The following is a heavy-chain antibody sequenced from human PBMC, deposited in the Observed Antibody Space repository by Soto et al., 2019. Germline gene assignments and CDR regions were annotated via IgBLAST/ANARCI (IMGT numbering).Heavy chain of an antibody. CDR1: GFPFSDSA. CDR2: IVVGSGNT. V-gene: IGHV1-58*01. J-gene: IGHJ4*02. D-gene: IGHD3-22*01. Sequence: QMHLVQSGPEVKKPGTSVTVSCKASGFPFSDSAVQWVRQPRGQRLEWIGWIVVGSGNTDYAQTFQERVTITRDVSTSTAYMELSSLRSEDTAVYYCTAVRSYSNNSGYYFHFWGQGTLVTVSS. CDR3: TAVRSYSNNSGYYFHF.